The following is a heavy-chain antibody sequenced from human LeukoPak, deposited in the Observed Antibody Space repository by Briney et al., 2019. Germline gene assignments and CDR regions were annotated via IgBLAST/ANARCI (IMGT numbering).Heavy chain of an antibody. Sequence: SETLSLTCTVSGYSISSGYYWGWIRQPPGKGLEWIGSLYHSGSTYYNPSLKSRVTISIDTSKNQFSLKLSSVTAADTAVYYCARSGTGLLRYYFDYWGQGTLITVSS. J-gene: IGHJ4*02. CDR1: GYSISSGYY. CDR2: LYHSGST. CDR3: ARSGTGLLRYYFDY. V-gene: IGHV4-38-2*02. D-gene: IGHD3-22*01.